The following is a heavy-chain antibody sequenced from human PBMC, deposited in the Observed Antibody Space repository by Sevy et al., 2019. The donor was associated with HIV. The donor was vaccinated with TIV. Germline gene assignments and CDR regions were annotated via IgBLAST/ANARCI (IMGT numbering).Heavy chain of an antibody. Sequence: GGSLRLSCAASGFTFSSYAMHWVRQAPGKGLEWVAVISYDGSNKYYADSVKGGFTISRDNSKNTLYLQMKSLRAEDTAVYYCARGLDAAPATDLWYWGQGTLVTVSS. J-gene: IGHJ4*02. V-gene: IGHV3-30-3*01. CDR1: GFTFSSYA. CDR3: ARGLDAAPATDLWY. CDR2: ISYDGSNK. D-gene: IGHD2-15*01.